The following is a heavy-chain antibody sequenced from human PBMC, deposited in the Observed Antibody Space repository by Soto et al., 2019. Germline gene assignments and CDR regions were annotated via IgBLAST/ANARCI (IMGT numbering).Heavy chain of an antibody. Sequence: QVQVVQSGAEVKKPGASVKISCKTSGYSFTDDYLHWVRQAPGQGLEWVGWINPHSGSTNFAQKFLGRVSMTRDTSISTAYMELNGLQSDDTAVYFCARDLCPLGSGTACPLYGLDIWGQGTTVVVS. D-gene: IGHD3-10*01. CDR3: ARDLCPLGSGTACPLYGLDI. J-gene: IGHJ6*02. V-gene: IGHV1-2*02. CDR2: INPHSGST. CDR1: GYSFTDDY.